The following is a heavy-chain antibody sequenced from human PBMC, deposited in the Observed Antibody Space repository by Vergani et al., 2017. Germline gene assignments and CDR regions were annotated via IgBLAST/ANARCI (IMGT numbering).Heavy chain of an antibody. CDR3: ARDLPYCGGGSCYSY. D-gene: IGHD2-15*01. CDR2: INPNSGGT. V-gene: IGHV1-2*02. CDR1: GYTFTGYY. J-gene: IGHJ4*02. Sequence: QVQLVQSGAEVKKPGASVKVSCKASGYTFTGYYMHCVRQAPGQGLEWMGWINPNSGGTNYAQKFQGRVTMTRDTSISTAYMELSRLRSDDTAVYYCARDLPYCGGGSCYSYWGQGTLVTVSS.